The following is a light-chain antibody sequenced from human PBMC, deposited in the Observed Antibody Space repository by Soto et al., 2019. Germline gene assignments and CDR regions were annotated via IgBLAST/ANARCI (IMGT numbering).Light chain of an antibody. V-gene: IGKV3-20*01. CDR1: QSVRNDY. Sequence: EVVLTQFPGTLPVSLGERATLSCRASQSVRNDYLAWYQQKRGQAPRLLIHGASTRATGIPDRFSGSGSGTDFILTISRGEPGYVAMYFCQQYGSLPEKFGQGTKVEIK. CDR2: GAS. CDR3: QQYGSLPEK. J-gene: IGKJ1*01.